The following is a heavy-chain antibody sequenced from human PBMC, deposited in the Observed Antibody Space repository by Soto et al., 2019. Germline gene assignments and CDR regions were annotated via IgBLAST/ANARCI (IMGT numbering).Heavy chain of an antibody. CDR2: INPNVDST. CDR1: GYTFSNYY. Sequence: GASVKVSCKASGYTFSNYYIHRVRQAPGQGLEWMGIINPNVDSTSYAQIFQGRVTITRDTSTNTVYMELRSLRSEDTAVYYCARGDHSGSSASAYWG. V-gene: IGHV1-46*01. CDR3: ARGDHSGSSASAY. D-gene: IGHD3-22*01. J-gene: IGHJ1*01.